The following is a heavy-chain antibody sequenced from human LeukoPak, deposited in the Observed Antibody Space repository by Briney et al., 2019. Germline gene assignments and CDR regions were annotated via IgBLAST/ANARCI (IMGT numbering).Heavy chain of an antibody. J-gene: IGHJ4*02. V-gene: IGHV4-59*01. D-gene: IGHD4-17*01. Sequence: KPSETLSFTCTVSGGSISSYYWSWMRQPPGKGLEWIGYIYHIGSTNYNPTLKSRVTISVDTSKNHYSLKLDSVTAADTAVYYCATYLGSNVDYYFDSWGQGTLVTVSS. CDR2: IYHIGST. CDR1: GGSISSYY. CDR3: ATYLGSNVDYYFDS.